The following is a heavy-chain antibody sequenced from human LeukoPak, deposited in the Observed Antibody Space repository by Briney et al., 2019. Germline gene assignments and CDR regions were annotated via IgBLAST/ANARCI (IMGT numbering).Heavy chain of an antibody. J-gene: IGHJ3*02. V-gene: IGHV1-69*01. CDR2: IIPIFGTA. D-gene: IGHD3-22*01. CDR1: GGTFSSYA. Sequence: SVKVSCKASGGTFSSYAISWVREAPGQALEWMGGIIPIFGTANYAQKFQGRVTITADESTSTAYMELSSLRSEDTAVYYCARSYYYDSSMAFDIWGQGTMVTVSS. CDR3: ARSYYYDSSMAFDI.